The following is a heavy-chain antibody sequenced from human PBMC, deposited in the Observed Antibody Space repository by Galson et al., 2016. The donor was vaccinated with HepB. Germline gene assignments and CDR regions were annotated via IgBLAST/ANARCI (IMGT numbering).Heavy chain of an antibody. D-gene: IGHD6-13*01. V-gene: IGHV3-48*02. CDR3: ARESGASWYLIDY. CDR1: GFTLTASA. Sequence: SLRLSCAVSGFTLTASAMNWVRKAPGKGLEWIAYIGATNGAIFYADSVKGRFTISKDNAKDSLFLQMNNLGDDDTAVYYCARESGASWYLIDYWGQGTLVTVSS. J-gene: IGHJ4*02. CDR2: IGATNGAI.